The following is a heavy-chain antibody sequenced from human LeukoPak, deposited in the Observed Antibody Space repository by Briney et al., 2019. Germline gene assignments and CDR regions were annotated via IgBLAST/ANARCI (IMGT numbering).Heavy chain of an antibody. CDR3: ANRPDTALGS. CDR1: GFTFGSYA. CDR2: IGGRGGDT. J-gene: IGHJ4*02. Sequence: GGSLRLSCAASGFTFGSYAMTWVRQAPGKGLEWVSAIGGRGGDTYYADSVRGRFTISRDNSKNTLYLQMNSLRAEDTAVYYCANRPDTALGSWDQGTLVTVSS. V-gene: IGHV3-23*01. D-gene: IGHD5-18*01.